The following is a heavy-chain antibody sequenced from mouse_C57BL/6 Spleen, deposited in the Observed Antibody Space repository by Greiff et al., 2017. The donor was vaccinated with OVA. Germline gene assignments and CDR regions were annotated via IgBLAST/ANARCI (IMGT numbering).Heavy chain of an antibody. CDR3: ARGGSNYEGAMDY. V-gene: IGHV5-6*01. D-gene: IGHD2-5*01. CDR1: GFTFSSYG. Sequence: EVMLVESGGDLVKPGGSLKLSCAASGFTFSSYGMSWVRQTPDKRLEWVATISSGGSYTYYPDSVKGRFTISRDNAKNTLYLQMSSLKSEDTAMYYCARGGSNYEGAMDYWGQGTSVTVSS. CDR2: ISSGGSYT. J-gene: IGHJ4*01.